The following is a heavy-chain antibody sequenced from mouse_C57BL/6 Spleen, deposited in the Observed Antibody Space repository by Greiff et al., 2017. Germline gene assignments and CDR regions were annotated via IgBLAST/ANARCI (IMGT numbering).Heavy chain of an antibody. V-gene: IGHV1-55*01. D-gene: IGHD1-1*01. CDR1: GYTFTSYW. J-gene: IGHJ1*03. CDR3: ARITTVVAYGYFDV. CDR2: IYPGSGST. Sequence: QVQLKQPGAELVKPGASVKMSCKASGYTFTSYWITWVKQRPGQGLEWIGDIYPGSGSTNYNEKFKSKATLTVDTSSSTAYMQLSSLTSEDSAVYYCARITTVVAYGYFDVWGTGTTVTVSS.